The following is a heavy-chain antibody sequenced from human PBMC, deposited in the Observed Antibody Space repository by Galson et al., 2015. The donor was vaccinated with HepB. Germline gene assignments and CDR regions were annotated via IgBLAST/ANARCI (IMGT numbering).Heavy chain of an antibody. CDR1: GFTFSSYG. D-gene: IGHD3-22*01. Sequence: SLRLSCAASGFTFSSYGMHWVRQAPGKGLEWVAVISYDGSNKYYADSVKGRFTISRDNSKNTLYLQMNSLRAEDTAVYYCAKGVYYYDSSGSTYYYYGMDVWGQGTTVTVSS. CDR2: ISYDGSNK. J-gene: IGHJ6*02. V-gene: IGHV3-30*18. CDR3: AKGVYYYDSSGSTYYYYGMDV.